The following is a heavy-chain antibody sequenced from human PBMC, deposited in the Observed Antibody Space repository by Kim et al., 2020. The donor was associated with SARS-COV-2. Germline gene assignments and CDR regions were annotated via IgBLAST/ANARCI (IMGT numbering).Heavy chain of an antibody. D-gene: IGHD2-2*01. CDR2: IIADNGNT. Sequence: ASVKVSCKASGYSFLNYAMHWVRQAPGQRLEWMGWIIADNGNTKYSQKFQGRLTITRDTSASTAYMELSSLTSEDTAVYYCARDLGTSASSPLEPWGQGTLVIVSS. CDR3: ARDLGTSASSPLEP. V-gene: IGHV1-3*01. J-gene: IGHJ5*02. CDR1: GYSFLNYA.